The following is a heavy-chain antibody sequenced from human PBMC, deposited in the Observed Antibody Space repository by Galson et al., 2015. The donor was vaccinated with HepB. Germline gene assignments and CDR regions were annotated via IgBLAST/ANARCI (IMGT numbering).Heavy chain of an antibody. J-gene: IGHJ4*02. CDR2: ISGSGGST. Sequence: SLRHSCAASGFTSSSSAMSWVRQAPGKGLEWVSAISGSGGSTYYADSVKGRFTISRDNSKNTLYLQMNSLRAEDTAVYYCANRDPITMVRGVIIDYWGQGTLVTVSS. V-gene: IGHV3-23*01. CDR1: GFTSSSSA. D-gene: IGHD3-10*01. CDR3: ANRDPITMVRGVIIDY.